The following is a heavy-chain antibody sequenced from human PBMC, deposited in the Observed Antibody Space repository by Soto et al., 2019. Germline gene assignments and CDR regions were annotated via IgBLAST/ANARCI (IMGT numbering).Heavy chain of an antibody. CDR1: GFTFSSYA. D-gene: IGHD1-1*01. J-gene: IGHJ5*02. CDR3: ARDLLDANWFDP. CDR2: ISYDGSNK. V-gene: IGHV3-30-3*01. Sequence: QVQLVESGGGVVQPGRSLRLSCAASGFTFSSYAMHWVRQAPGKGLEWVAVISYDGSNKYYADSVKGRFTISRDNSKNTLYLQMNSLRAEDTAVYYCARDLLDANWFDPWGQGTLVTVSS.